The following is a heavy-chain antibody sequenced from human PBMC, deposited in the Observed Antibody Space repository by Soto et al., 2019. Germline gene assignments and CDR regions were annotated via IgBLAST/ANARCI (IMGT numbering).Heavy chain of an antibody. CDR2: TYYRSKWYN. V-gene: IGHV6-1*01. J-gene: IGHJ6*02. Sequence: PSQTLSLTYAISGDRVCSNSAAWTWIRPSPSRVLEWLGRTYYRSKWYNDYAVSVKSRITINPDTSKNQFSLQLNSVTPEDTAVYYCARDTPAAMGYYYYYGMDVWGQGITVTGSS. CDR3: ARDTPAAMGYYYYYGMDV. CDR1: GDRVCSNSAA. D-gene: IGHD2-2*01.